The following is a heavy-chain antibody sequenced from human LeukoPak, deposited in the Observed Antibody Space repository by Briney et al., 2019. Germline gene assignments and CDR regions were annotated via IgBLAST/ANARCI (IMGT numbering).Heavy chain of an antibody. Sequence: GGSLRLSCAASGFTFSNYWMHWVRQTPGEGLVWVSRINTDGSTTSYADSVKGRFTISRDNAKNTLYLQMNSLRAEDTAVYYCAKGKVWGSGGGFDYWGQGTLVTVSS. J-gene: IGHJ4*02. V-gene: IGHV3-74*01. CDR1: GFTFSNYW. CDR3: AKGKVWGSGGGFDY. D-gene: IGHD6-19*01. CDR2: INTDGSTT.